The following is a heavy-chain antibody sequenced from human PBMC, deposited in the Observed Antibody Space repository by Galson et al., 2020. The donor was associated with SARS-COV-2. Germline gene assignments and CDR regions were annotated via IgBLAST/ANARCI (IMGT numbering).Heavy chain of an antibody. D-gene: IGHD7-27*01. Sequence: ALHGESLKISCAVSGFTFSSYWMHWVRQAPGKGLVWVSRIYSEGSSTSYADSVKGRFTISGDNAKNTLYLQMNSLRAEDTAVYYCARGDMGNDYFDYWGQGTLVTFSS. CDR1: GFTFSSYW. CDR3: ARGDMGNDYFDY. CDR2: IYSEGSST. V-gene: IGHV3-74*01. J-gene: IGHJ4*02.